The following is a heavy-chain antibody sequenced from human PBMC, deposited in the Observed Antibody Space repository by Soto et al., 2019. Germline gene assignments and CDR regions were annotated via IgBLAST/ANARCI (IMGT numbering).Heavy chain of an antibody. CDR3: ARPRMQLLPVYGLDV. CDR2: IKQDGSEE. Sequence: ESGGGLVQPGGSLRLSCEASGFTFNKFWMTWVRQAPGKGLEWVANIKQDGSEEYYVESVKGRFTISRDNAKNSVFLQMNSLRGEDTAVYYCARPRMQLLPVYGLDVWGRGTTVTVSS. D-gene: IGHD6-6*01. J-gene: IGHJ6*02. CDR1: GFTFNKFW. V-gene: IGHV3-7*03.